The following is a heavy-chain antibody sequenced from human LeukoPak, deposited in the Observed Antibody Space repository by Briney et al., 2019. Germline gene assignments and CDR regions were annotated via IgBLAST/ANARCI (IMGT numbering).Heavy chain of an antibody. Sequence: PGGSLRLSCAASGFTFSSYGMHWVRQAPGQGLEWVAVIWYDGSNKYYADSVKGRFTISRDNSKNTLYLQMNSLRAEDTAVYYWAKETGTPGLYYFDYWGQGTLVTVSS. D-gene: IGHD1-1*01. J-gene: IGHJ4*02. CDR1: GFTFSSYG. V-gene: IGHV3-33*06. CDR3: AKETGTPGLYYFDY. CDR2: IWYDGSNK.